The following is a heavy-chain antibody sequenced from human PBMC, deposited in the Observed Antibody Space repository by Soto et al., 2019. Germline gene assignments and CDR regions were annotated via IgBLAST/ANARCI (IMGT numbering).Heavy chain of an antibody. CDR3: ATETRSSWYRYYYYGMDV. D-gene: IGHD6-13*01. Sequence: ASVKVSYKVSGYTLTELSMHWVRQAPGKGLEWMGGFDPEDGETIYAQKFQGRVTMTEDTSTDTAYMELSSLRSEDTAVYYCATETRSSWYRYYYYGMDVWGQGTTVTVSS. J-gene: IGHJ6*02. CDR1: GYTLTELS. CDR2: FDPEDGET. V-gene: IGHV1-24*01.